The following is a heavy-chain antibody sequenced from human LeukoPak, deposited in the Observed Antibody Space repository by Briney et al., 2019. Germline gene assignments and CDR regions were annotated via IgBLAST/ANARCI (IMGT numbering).Heavy chain of an antibody. Sequence: SVKVSCKASGGTFSSYAISWVRQAPGQGLEWMGGIIPIFGTANYAQMFQGGVTITADKSTSTAYMELSSLRSEDTAVYYCARDGRRRLDYGDSENWFDPWGQGTLVTVSS. CDR2: IIPIFGTA. CDR3: ARDGRRRLDYGDSENWFDP. V-gene: IGHV1-69*06. D-gene: IGHD4-17*01. CDR1: GGTFSSYA. J-gene: IGHJ5*02.